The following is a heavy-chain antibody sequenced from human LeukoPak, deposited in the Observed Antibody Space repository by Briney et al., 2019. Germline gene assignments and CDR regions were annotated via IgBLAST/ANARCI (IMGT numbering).Heavy chain of an antibody. CDR1: GYTLTELS. CDR3: ATNSGGSSGYYYY. Sequence: ASVKVSCKVSGYTLTELSMHWVRRAPGKGLEWMGGFDLEDGETIYAQKFQGRVTMTEDPSTDTAYMELSSLRSEDTAVYYCATNSGGSSGYYYYWGQGTLVTVSS. J-gene: IGHJ4*02. V-gene: IGHV1-24*01. CDR2: FDLEDGET. D-gene: IGHD3-22*01.